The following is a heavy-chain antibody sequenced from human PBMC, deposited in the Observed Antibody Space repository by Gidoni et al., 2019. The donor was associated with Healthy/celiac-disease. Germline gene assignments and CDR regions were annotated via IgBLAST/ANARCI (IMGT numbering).Heavy chain of an antibody. J-gene: IGHJ4*02. CDR2: IYSSGST. Sequence: QVQLQESGPGLVKPSETLSRTCTVSGGSISSYYWSGIRQPPGKGLEWIGYIYSSGSTNYNPSLKSRVPISVYTSKNQFSLKLSSVTAADTAVYYCARAGSGVGAYFDYWGQGTLVTVSS. CDR1: GGSISSYY. CDR3: ARAGSGVGAYFDY. V-gene: IGHV4-59*01. D-gene: IGHD1-26*01.